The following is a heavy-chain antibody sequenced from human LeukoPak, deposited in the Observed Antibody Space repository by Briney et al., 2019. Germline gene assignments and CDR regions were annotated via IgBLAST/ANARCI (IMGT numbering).Heavy chain of an antibody. CDR2: ISGSGGST. D-gene: IGHD6-6*01. Sequence: PGGSLRLSCAASGFTFSNYAMSWVRQAPGEGLEWVSAISGSGGSTYYAGSVKGRFTISRDNSKNTLYLQMNSLRAEDTAVYYCAKGTYSSSPRDYWGQETLVTVSS. V-gene: IGHV3-23*01. CDR1: GFTFSNYA. CDR3: AKGTYSSSPRDY. J-gene: IGHJ4*02.